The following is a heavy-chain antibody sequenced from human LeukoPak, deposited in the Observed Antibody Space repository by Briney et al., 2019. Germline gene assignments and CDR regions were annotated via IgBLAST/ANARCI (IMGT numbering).Heavy chain of an antibody. J-gene: IGHJ4*02. CDR3: ARLTSAKGALDY. CDR1: GGSFSGYY. CDR2: INHSGST. Sequence: PSETLSLTCAVYGGSFSGYYWSWIRQPPGKGLEWIGEINHSGSTNYNPSLKSRVTISVDTSKNQFSLKLSSVTAADTAVYYCARLTSAKGALDYWGQGTLVTVSS. V-gene: IGHV4-34*01. D-gene: IGHD2/OR15-2a*01.